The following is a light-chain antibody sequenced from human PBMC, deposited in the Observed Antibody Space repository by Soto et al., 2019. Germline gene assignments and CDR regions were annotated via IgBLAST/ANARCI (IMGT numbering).Light chain of an antibody. CDR1: QTMSSW. CDR2: DAS. V-gene: IGKV1-5*01. Sequence: DIQMTQSPSTLSGSVGDRVTITCRASQTMSSWLAWYQQKPGKAPKLLIYDASSLESGVPSRFSGSGSGTEFTLTISSLQPDDFATYYCQQYNSYSPLTFGGGTKVDI. CDR3: QQYNSYSPLT. J-gene: IGKJ4*01.